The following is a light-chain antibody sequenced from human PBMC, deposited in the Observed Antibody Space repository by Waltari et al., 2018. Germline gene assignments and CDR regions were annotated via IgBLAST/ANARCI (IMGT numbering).Light chain of an antibody. J-gene: IGKJ1*01. V-gene: IGKV4-1*01. Sequence: DIVMTQSPDSLTVSLGARATINCKSSQSILYSSNNLNYLAWYQQRPGQPPKLLIYWASTRESGVPDRFSGSGSGTDFTLTISSLQAEDVAVYYCQQYYGSPPWTFGQGTKVEIK. CDR3: QQYYGSPPWT. CDR1: QSILYSSNNLNY. CDR2: WAS.